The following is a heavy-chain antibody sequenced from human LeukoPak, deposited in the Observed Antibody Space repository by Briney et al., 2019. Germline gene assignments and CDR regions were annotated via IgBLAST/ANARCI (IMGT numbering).Heavy chain of an antibody. CDR3: AKGMVTGYDFYGFDV. V-gene: IGHV3-9*01. CDR1: GFTFYVYA. CDR2: IIWSSGTI. D-gene: IGHD5-12*01. J-gene: IGHJ3*01. Sequence: GGSLRLLCAASGFTFYVYAMHWVRGAPGEGVEGVAGIIWSSGTIGYADSVKGRFTISRDNAKTSLYLQMNSLRIEDTALYFCAKGMVTGYDFYGFDVWGQGTMVSVSS.